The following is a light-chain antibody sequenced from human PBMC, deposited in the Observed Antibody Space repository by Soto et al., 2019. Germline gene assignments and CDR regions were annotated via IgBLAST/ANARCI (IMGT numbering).Light chain of an antibody. V-gene: IGLV6-57*04. Sequence: NFMLTQPHSVSESLGKTVTISCTRSSGNIASYSVQWYQQRPGSAPTTLIYENYHRFSGVPDRFSGSIDTSSNSASLTISGLKTEDEADYYCQSYDTTTPVVFGGGTKLTVL. CDR2: ENY. CDR3: QSYDTTTPVV. CDR1: SGNIASYS. J-gene: IGLJ2*01.